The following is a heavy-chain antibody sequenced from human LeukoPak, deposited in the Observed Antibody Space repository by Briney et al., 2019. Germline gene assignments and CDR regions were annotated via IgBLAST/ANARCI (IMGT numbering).Heavy chain of an antibody. J-gene: IGHJ6*02. CDR2: ISGRGGST. CDR3: AENFGTVTTYYYYYGMDV. V-gene: IGHV3-23*01. CDR1: GFTFSNAW. Sequence: GGSLRLSCAASGFTFSNAWMSWVRQAPGRGLEWVSGISGRGGSTNYADSVKGRFTISRDNSKNTLYLQMNSLRAEDTALYYCAENFGTVTTYYYYYGMDVWGQGTTVTVSS. D-gene: IGHD4-17*01.